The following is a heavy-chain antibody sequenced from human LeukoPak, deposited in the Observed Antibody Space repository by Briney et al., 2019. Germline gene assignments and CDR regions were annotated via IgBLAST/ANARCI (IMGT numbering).Heavy chain of an antibody. Sequence: ASQTLSLTCTVSGGSISSGDYYWSWIRQPPGKGLEWIGYIYYSGSTYYNPSLKSRVTISVDTSKNQFSLKLSSVTAADTAVYYCARGGGYGYGYYFDYWGQGTLVTVSS. D-gene: IGHD5-18*01. V-gene: IGHV4-30-4*01. CDR3: ARGGGYGYGYYFDY. CDR1: GGSISSGDYY. CDR2: IYYSGST. J-gene: IGHJ4*02.